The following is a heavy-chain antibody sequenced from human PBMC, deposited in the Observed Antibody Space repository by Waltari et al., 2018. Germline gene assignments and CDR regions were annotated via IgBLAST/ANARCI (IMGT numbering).Heavy chain of an antibody. CDR2: IYYSGST. V-gene: IGHV4-59*01. CDR3: ARSFLQLQPSDAFDI. CDR1: GGSISSYY. J-gene: IGHJ3*02. Sequence: QVQLQESGPGLVKPSETLSLTCTVSGGSISSYYWRWIRPPPGKGLEWIGYIYYSGSTNYNPSLKSRVTISVDTSKNQFSLKLSSVTAADTAVYYCARSFLQLQPSDAFDIWGQGTMVTVSS. D-gene: IGHD1-1*01.